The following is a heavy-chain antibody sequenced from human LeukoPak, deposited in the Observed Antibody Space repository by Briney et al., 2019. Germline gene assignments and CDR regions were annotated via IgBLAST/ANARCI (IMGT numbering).Heavy chain of an antibody. CDR3: ARDDYVWGSPDY. J-gene: IGHJ4*02. CDR1: GYTFTSYY. Sequence: ASVKVSCKAAGYTFTSYYMHWVRQTPGQGLEWMGIINPSGGSTSYAQKFQGRVTMTRDTSTSTVYMGLSSLRSEDAAVYYCARDDYVWGSPDYWGQGTLVTVSS. V-gene: IGHV1-46*01. CDR2: INPSGGST. D-gene: IGHD3-16*01.